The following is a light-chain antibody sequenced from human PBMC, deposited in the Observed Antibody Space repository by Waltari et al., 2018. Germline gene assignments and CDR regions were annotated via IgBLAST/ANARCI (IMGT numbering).Light chain of an antibody. CDR1: QSVSSY. CDR3: HAYGSSPIT. CDR2: AAS. Sequence: EIVLTQSPATLSLSPGERATLSCRASQSVSSYLAWYQQKPGQAPRLLIYAASNRATGTPARVSGSGSGTDFTLTISSLEPEDFAVYYCHAYGSSPITFGPGTRLEIK. J-gene: IGKJ5*01. V-gene: IGKV3-11*01.